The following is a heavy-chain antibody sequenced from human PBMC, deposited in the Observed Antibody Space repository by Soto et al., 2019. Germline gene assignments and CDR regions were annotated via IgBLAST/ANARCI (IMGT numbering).Heavy chain of an antibody. CDR2: ISADSGDNGYT. CDR3: VRATYCRGSSCVRTDHSHSALDV. Sequence: AAVEDSCKASGHRLIQCGSNWVRPPPGLGLEWMGWISADSGDNGYTNYALKFHGRVTLTTHPSTSTVYMELRSLRPDDTPVYYCVRATYCRGSSCVRTDHSHSALDVWHQGTTVTVSS. D-gene: IGHD2-15*01. J-gene: IGHJ6*02. CDR1: GHRLIQCG. V-gene: IGHV1-18*01.